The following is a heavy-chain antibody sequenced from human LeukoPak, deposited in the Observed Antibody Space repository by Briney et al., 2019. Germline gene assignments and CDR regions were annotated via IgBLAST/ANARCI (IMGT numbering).Heavy chain of an antibody. V-gene: IGHV1-2*02. J-gene: IGHJ4*02. D-gene: IGHD3-3*01. CDR3: ARDSGYDFWSGYYLYYFDY. CDR1: GYTFTGYY. Sequence: ASVKVSCKASGYTFTGYYMHWVRQASGQGLEWMGWINPNSGGTNYAQKFQGRVTMTRDTSISTAYVELSRLRSDDTAVYYCARDSGYDFWSGYYLYYFDYWGQGTLVTVSS. CDR2: INPNSGGT.